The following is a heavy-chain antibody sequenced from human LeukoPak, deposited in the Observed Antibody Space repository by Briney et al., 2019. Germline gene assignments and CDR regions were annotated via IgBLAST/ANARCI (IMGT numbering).Heavy chain of an antibody. CDR1: GFTFSSYS. CDR2: ISSSSSTI. CDR3: ARGTYYDFWSGYPDGHFDY. J-gene: IGHJ4*02. D-gene: IGHD3-3*01. V-gene: IGHV3-48*01. Sequence: GGSLRLSCAASGFTFSSYSMNWVRQAPGKGLEWVSYISSSSSTIYYADSVKGRFTISRDNAKNSLYLQMNSLRAEDTAVYYCARGTYYDFWSGYPDGHFDYWGQGTLVTVSS.